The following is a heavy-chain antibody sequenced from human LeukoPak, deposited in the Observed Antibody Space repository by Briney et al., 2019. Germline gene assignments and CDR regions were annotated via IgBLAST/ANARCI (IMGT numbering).Heavy chain of an antibody. CDR1: GGSISSYY. CDR3: ARLAAAGYYFDY. D-gene: IGHD6-13*01. Sequence: SETLSLNCTVSGGSISSYYWSWIRQPPGKGLEWIGYIYYSGSTNYNPSLKSRVTISVDTSKNQFSLKLSYVTAADTAVYYCARLAAAGYYFDYWGQGTLVTVSS. J-gene: IGHJ4*02. V-gene: IGHV4-59*08. CDR2: IYYSGST.